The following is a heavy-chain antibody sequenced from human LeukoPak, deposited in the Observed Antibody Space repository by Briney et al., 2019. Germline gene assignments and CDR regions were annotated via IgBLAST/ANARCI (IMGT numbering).Heavy chain of an antibody. CDR2: ISYDGSNK. J-gene: IGHJ4*02. Sequence: PGGSLRLSCAASGFTFSNYAMHWVRQAPGKGLEWVAVISYDGSNKYYADSVKGRFTISRDNSKNTLYLQMNSLRAEDTAVYYCAVVVVAADYWGQGTLVTVSS. CDR1: GFTFSNYA. D-gene: IGHD2-15*01. V-gene: IGHV3-30-3*01. CDR3: AVVVVAADY.